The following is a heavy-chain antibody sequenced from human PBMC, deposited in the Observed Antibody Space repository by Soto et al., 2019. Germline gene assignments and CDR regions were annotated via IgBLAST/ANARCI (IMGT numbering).Heavy chain of an antibody. CDR3: AQEATHGRWYLDL. J-gene: IGHJ2*01. Sequence: QVQLVASGGGAVQPGRSLRLSCAASGFTFSDYGIHWVRQSPGKGLEWVAVIGDDGTAKVYTDSVKGRFIMSRDNSKNTLYLPMDSLREEDTAVYYGAQEATHGRWYLDLWGRGTLVTVSS. CDR1: GFTFSDYG. CDR2: IGDDGTAK. V-gene: IGHV3-30*18.